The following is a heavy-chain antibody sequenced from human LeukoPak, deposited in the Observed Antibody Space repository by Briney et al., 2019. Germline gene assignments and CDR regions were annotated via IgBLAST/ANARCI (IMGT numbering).Heavy chain of an antibody. Sequence: GGSLSLSCAASGFTFSRDWLHWIRQAPGPGQVLVSLISDDGSITTYADSVQGRFTISRDNAKSTVFLQINSLRVEDTAVYFCVRRYYEYNVYDRHFDFWGQGILVTVSS. CDR1: GFTFSRDW. D-gene: IGHD5/OR15-5a*01. J-gene: IGHJ4*02. CDR2: ISDDGSIT. CDR3: VRRYYEYNVYDRHFDF. V-gene: IGHV3-74*03.